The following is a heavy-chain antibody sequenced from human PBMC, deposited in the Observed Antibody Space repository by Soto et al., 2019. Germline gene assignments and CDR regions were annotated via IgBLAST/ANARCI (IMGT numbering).Heavy chain of an antibody. CDR2: ISNDGSNK. J-gene: IGHJ4*02. CDR1: GLTFSNSG. CDR3: TKGIEY. Sequence: GGSLRLSCAASGLTFSNSGMNWVRQAPGKGLEWVAVISNDGSNKYYADSVEGRFTISRDNSKNTVYLQMNSLRAEDTAVYYCTKGIEYWGQGTLVTVSS. V-gene: IGHV3-30*18.